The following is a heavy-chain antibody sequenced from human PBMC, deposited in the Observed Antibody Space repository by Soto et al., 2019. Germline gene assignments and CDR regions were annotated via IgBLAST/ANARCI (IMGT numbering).Heavy chain of an antibody. J-gene: IGHJ4*02. CDR3: ASGYGDGYPDY. V-gene: IGHV1-69*02. D-gene: IGHD5-18*01. Sequence: QVQLVQSGAEVKKPGSSVNVSCKASGGTFSSYTISWVRQAPGPGLEWVGGIIPIGGIAKYAQKFQGRVTITADKSTSTAYMELSSLRFDDTGVYYCASGYGDGYPDYWGQGTLFTVSA. CDR1: GGTFSSYT. CDR2: IIPIGGIA.